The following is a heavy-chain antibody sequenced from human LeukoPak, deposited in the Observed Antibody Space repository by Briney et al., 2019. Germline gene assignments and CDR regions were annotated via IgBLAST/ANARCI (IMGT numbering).Heavy chain of an antibody. J-gene: IGHJ4*02. CDR2: ISGSGLST. V-gene: IGHV3-23*01. CDR3: AKGGDSSSWTLDC. D-gene: IGHD6-13*01. CDR1: GFTFSSYT. Sequence: GGSLRLSCAASGFTFSSYTMNWVRQAPGKGLEWVSAISGSGLSTYYAASVKGRFTVSRDNSKNTLSLQMNSLRAEDTAVYYCAKGGDSSSWTLDCWGQGNLVTVSS.